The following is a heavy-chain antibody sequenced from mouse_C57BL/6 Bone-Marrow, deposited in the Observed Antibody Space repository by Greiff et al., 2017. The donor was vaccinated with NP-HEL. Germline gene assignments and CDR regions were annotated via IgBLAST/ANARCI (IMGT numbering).Heavy chain of an antibody. CDR3: ARRGGSSLNSFGY. CDR1: GYSFTDYN. CDR2: INPNYGTT. Sequence: VQLKESGPELVKPGASVKISCKASGYSFTDYNMNWVKQSNGKSLEWIGVINPNYGTTSYNQKFKGKATLTVDQSSSTAYMQLNSLTSEDSAVCYCARRGGSSLNSFGYWGHGTTLTVSS. D-gene: IGHD1-1*01. V-gene: IGHV1-39*01. J-gene: IGHJ2*01.